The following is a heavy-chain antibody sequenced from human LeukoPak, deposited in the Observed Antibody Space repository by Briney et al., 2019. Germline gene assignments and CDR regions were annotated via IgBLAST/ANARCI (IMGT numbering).Heavy chain of an antibody. CDR3: VRGPYDASISKWFDP. D-gene: IGHD3-22*01. Sequence: PSETLSLTCTVSRGSISGYSWSWIRQSPGGGLEWIGYIYYSGDTAYNPSLRSRVTMSVDTSKNQFSLQLRSMTTADTAVYYCVRGPYDASISKWFDPWGQGTQVIVSP. CDR1: RGSISGYS. V-gene: IGHV4-59*12. J-gene: IGHJ5*02. CDR2: IYYSGDT.